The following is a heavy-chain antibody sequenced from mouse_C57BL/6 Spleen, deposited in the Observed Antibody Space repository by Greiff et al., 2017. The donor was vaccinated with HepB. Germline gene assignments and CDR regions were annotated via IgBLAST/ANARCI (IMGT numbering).Heavy chain of an antibody. J-gene: IGHJ4*01. V-gene: IGHV14-3*01. CDR3: ARSRGGSNGSMDY. CDR1: GFNIKNTY. Sequence: EVQRVESVAELVRPGASVKLSCTASGFNIKNTYMHWVKQRPEQGLEWIGRIDPANGNTKYAPKFQGKATITADTSSNTAYLQLSSLTSEDTAIYYCARSRGGSNGSMDYWGQGTSVTVSS. D-gene: IGHD1-1*01. CDR2: IDPANGNT.